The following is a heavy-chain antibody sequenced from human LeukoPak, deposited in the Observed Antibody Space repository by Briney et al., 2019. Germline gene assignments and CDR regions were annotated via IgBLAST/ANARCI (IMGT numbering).Heavy chain of an antibody. CDR2: ISGSGGST. J-gene: IGHJ4*02. CDR3: AKALPVDTAMVTGYFDD. Sequence: GGSLRLSCAASGFTFSSYAMSWVRQAPGKGLEWVSAISGSGGSTYYADSVKGRFTISRDNSKNTLYLQMNSLRAEDTAVYYCAKALPVDTAMVTGYFDDWGQGTLVTVSS. CDR1: GFTFSSYA. V-gene: IGHV3-23*01. D-gene: IGHD5-18*01.